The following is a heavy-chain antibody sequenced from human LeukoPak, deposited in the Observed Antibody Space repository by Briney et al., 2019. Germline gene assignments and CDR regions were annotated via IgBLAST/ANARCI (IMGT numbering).Heavy chain of an antibody. CDR2: IYYSGST. CDR1: GGSISSSSYY. CDR3: ASPHSFDP. J-gene: IGHJ5*02. V-gene: IGHV4-39*01. Sequence: SETLSLTCTVSGGSISSSSYYWGWIRQPPGNGLEWIGSIYYSGSTYYNPSLKSRVTISVDTSKSQFSLKLSSVTAADTAVYYCASPHSFDPWGQGTLVTVSS. D-gene: IGHD2-15*01.